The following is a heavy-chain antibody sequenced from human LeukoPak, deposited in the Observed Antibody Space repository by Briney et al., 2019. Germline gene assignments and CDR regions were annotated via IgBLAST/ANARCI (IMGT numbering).Heavy chain of an antibody. D-gene: IGHD5-12*01. J-gene: IGHJ4*02. CDR3: AKDGAWLRFDD. Sequence: PGGSLRLSCAASGFNFSTYEMNWVRQAPGKGLEWVSYITSSGSTTYYADSVKGRFTIARDNSKNTLYLQMNSLRAEDTAVYYCAKDGAWLRFDDWGQGILVTVSS. CDR2: ITSSGSTT. CDR1: GFNFSTYE. V-gene: IGHV3-48*03.